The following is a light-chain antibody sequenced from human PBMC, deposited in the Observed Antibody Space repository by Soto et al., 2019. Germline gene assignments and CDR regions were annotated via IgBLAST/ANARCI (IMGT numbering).Light chain of an antibody. CDR1: PSVTNF. CDR2: GGS. V-gene: IGKV3-20*01. Sequence: EIVLTQSPGTLSLSPGERATLSCRASPSVTNFLAWYQQKPGQAPRLLIYGGSSRATGIPVRFSGSGSETDFTLTITRLEPEDFAVYYCQQYSSSRTFGQGTKVDIK. CDR3: QQYSSSRT. J-gene: IGKJ1*01.